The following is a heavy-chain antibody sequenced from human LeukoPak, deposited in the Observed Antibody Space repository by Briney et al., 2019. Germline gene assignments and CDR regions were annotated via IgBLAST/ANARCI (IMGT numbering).Heavy chain of an antibody. CDR2: ISYDGSNK. V-gene: IGHV3-30*03. J-gene: IGHJ3*02. CDR3: ARGGSKDI. Sequence: GGSLRLSCAASGFTFSSYGMHWVRQAPGKGLEWVAVISYDGSNKYYADSVKGRFTISRDNSKNTLYLQMNSLRAEDTAVYYCARGGSKDIWGQGTMVTVSS. D-gene: IGHD3-16*01. CDR1: GFTFSSYG.